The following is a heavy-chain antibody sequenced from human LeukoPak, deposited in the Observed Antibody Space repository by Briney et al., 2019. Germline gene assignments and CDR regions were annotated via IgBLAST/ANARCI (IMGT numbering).Heavy chain of an antibody. J-gene: IGHJ4*02. CDR3: ARVHGYYDILTGYYRYYFDY. CDR2: INHSGST. CDR1: DGSFSGYY. V-gene: IGHV4-34*01. Sequence: SETLSLTCAVYDGSFSGYYWTWIRQPPGKGLEWIGEINHSGSTNYNPSLKSRVTISVDTSKNQFSLKLTSVTAADTAVYYCARVHGYYDILTGYYRYYFDYWGQGTPVTVSP. D-gene: IGHD3-9*01.